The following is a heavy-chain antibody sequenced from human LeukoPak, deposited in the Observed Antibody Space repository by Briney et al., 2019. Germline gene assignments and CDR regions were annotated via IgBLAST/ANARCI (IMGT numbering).Heavy chain of an antibody. V-gene: IGHV4-39*01. D-gene: IGHD2-2*01. J-gene: IGHJ4*02. CDR3: ARRPDSTMDFDY. Sequence: SETLSLTCAVSGGSISSNSYYWGWIRQPPGKGLQWIGSIYYSGSNYYNPSLKSRVTISVDTSKNQFSLKVSSVTAADTAVYYCARRPDSTMDFDYWGQGTLVTVSS. CDR2: IYYSGSN. CDR1: GGSISSNSYY.